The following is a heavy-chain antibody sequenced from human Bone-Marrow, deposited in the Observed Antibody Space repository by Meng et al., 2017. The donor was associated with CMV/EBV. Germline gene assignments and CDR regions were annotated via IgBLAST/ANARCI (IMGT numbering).Heavy chain of an antibody. CDR2: IIPILGIA. CDR3: ARHPAPQYYYYGMDV. CDR1: GGTFSSYA. J-gene: IGHJ6*02. Sequence: SVKVSCKASGGTFSSYAISWVRQAPGQGLEWMGGIIPILGIANYAQKFQGRVTITADKSTSTAYMELSSLRSEDTAVYYCARHPAPQYYYYGMDVWGQGTTVTVS. V-gene: IGHV1-69*10.